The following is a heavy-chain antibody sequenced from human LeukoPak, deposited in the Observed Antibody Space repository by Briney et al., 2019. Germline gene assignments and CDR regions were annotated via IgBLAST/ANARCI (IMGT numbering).Heavy chain of an antibody. V-gene: IGHV3-23*01. CDR3: AKRGGNSRGTYFDY. D-gene: IGHD4-23*01. Sequence: GGSLRLSCAASGFIFSTYTMSWVCQAPGKGLEWVSSVSGNGYSAEATYYADSVKGRFSISRDDSKNTMYLEMTSLRVEDTALYFCAKRGGNSRGTYFDYWGHGILVTVSA. CDR2: VSGNGYSAEAT. J-gene: IGHJ4*01. CDR1: GFIFSTYT.